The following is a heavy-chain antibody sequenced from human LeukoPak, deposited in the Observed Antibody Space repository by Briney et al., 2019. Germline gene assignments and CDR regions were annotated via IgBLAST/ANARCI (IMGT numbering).Heavy chain of an antibody. CDR2: INSDGSGT. CDR3: ARIVVGAIDY. Sequence: GGSLRLSCAASGFTFSSYWMHWVRHAPGKGLAWVSRINSDGSGTTYADSVRGRFTISRDNAKNTLYLQMNSLRAEDTAVYYCARIVVGAIDYWGQGTLVTVSS. D-gene: IGHD1-26*01. J-gene: IGHJ4*02. CDR1: GFTFSSYW. V-gene: IGHV3-74*01.